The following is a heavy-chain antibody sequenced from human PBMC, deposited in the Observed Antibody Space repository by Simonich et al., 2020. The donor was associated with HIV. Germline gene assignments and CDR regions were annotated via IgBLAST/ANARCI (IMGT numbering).Heavy chain of an antibody. CDR1: GGSFSGYY. V-gene: IGHV4-34*01. CDR2: INHSGST. Sequence: QVQLQQWGAGLLTPSEPLSLTCAVYGGSFSGYYWSWIRQPPGKGLDGIGKINHSGSTNYNPSLKSIVTISVDTSKNQFSLKLSSVTAADTAVYYCARLTAGGLGEYFQHWGQGTLVTVSS. J-gene: IGHJ1*01. D-gene: IGHD6-13*01. CDR3: ARLTAGGLGEYFQH.